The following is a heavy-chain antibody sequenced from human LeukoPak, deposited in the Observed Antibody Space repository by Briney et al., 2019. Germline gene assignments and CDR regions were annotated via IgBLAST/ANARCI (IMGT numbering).Heavy chain of an antibody. CDR3: ARDPYNWNSGHDAFDI. CDR1: GFTFSSYS. CDR2: ISSSSSYI. J-gene: IGHJ3*02. D-gene: IGHD1-20*01. V-gene: IGHV3-21*01. Sequence: GGSLKLSCAASGFTFSSYSMNWVRQAPGKGLEWVSSISSSSSYIYYADSVKGRFTISRDNAKNSLYLQMNSLRAEDTAVYYCARDPYNWNSGHDAFDIWGQGTMVTVSS.